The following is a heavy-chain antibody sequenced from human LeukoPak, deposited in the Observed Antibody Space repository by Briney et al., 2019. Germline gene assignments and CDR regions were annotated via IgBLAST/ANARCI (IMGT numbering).Heavy chain of an antibody. Sequence: GGSLRLSRAASGFTFSSYWMHWVRQAPGKGLVCVSRINSDGSSTSYADSVKGRFTISRDNAKNTLYLQLNSLRAEDTAVYYCARDDYGGLDYWGQGTLVTVSS. D-gene: IGHD4-17*01. CDR3: ARDDYGGLDY. J-gene: IGHJ4*02. CDR2: INSDGSST. V-gene: IGHV3-74*01. CDR1: GFTFSSYW.